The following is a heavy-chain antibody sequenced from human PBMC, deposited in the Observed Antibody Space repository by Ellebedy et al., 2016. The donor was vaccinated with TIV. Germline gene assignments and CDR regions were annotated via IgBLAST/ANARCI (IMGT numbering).Heavy chain of an antibody. D-gene: IGHD3-22*01. CDR1: GGTFNSNA. J-gene: IGHJ4*02. Sequence: SVTVSCKASGGTFNSNAISWVRQAPRQGLEWMGGIMPIFRTANYAQKFQGRVTISADELGSTAHMELSSLRSEDTAVYYCARHSGYYWYYFDSWGQGTLVTVSA. V-gene: IGHV1-69*13. CDR3: ARHSGYYWYYFDS. CDR2: IMPIFRTA.